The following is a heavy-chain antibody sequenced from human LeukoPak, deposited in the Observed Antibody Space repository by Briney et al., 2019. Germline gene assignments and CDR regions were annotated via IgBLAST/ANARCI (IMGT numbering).Heavy chain of an antibody. Sequence: PSETLSLTCAVYGGSFSGYYWSWIRQPPGKGLEWIGEINHSGSTNYNPSLRSRVTISVDTSKNQFSLKLSSVTAADTAVYYCARIRIGPRITMIVVVPRCDAFDIWGQGTMVTVSS. CDR3: ARIRIGPRITMIVVVPRCDAFDI. CDR1: GGSFSGYY. V-gene: IGHV4-34*01. D-gene: IGHD3-22*01. CDR2: INHSGST. J-gene: IGHJ3*02.